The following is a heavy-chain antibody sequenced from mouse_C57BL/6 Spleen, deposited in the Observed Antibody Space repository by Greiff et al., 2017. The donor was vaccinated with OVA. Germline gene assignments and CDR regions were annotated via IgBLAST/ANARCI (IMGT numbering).Heavy chain of an antibody. J-gene: IGHJ2*01. V-gene: IGHV1-82*01. CDR2: IYPGDGDT. CDR1: GYAFSSSW. CDR3: ARMKITTVGAHFDY. Sequence: QVQLKESGPELVKPGASVKISCKASGYAFSSSWMHWVKQRPGKGLEWIGRIYPGDGDTNYNGKFKGKATLTADKSSSTAYMQLSSLTTEDSAVYFCARMKITTVGAHFDYWGQGTTLTVSS. D-gene: IGHD1-1*01.